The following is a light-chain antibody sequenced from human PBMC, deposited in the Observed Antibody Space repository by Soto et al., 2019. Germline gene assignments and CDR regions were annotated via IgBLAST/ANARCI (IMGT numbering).Light chain of an antibody. V-gene: IGLV2-14*03. J-gene: IGLJ1*01. CDR3: SSYTTRSTRD. CDR1: SSDVGAYDF. CDR2: EVR. Sequence: QSVLTQPASVSGSPGQSITISCTGTSSDVGAYDFVSWYQQHPDKAPNLMIYEVRNRPSGVSNRFSGSKSVNTATLTISGLQAEDEADYYCSSYTTRSTRDFGTGTKVTVL.